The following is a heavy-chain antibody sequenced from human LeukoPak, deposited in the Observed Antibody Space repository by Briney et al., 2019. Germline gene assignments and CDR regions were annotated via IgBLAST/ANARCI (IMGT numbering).Heavy chain of an antibody. CDR3: ATSWGRLDY. CDR2: ISTTSAHI. CDR1: GFTFSDYS. D-gene: IGHD7-27*01. V-gene: IGHV3-48*02. J-gene: IGHJ4*01. Sequence: GGSPRLSCAASGFTFSDYSMNWVRQAPGQGLKWVSYISTTSAHIYYADSVKGRFTISRDNAKNSLYLQMNSLRDEDTAVYYCATSWGRLDYWGHGTLVTVSS.